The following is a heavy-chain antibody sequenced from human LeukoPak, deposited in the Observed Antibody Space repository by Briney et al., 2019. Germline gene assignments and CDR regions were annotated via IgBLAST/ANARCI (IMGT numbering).Heavy chain of an antibody. V-gene: IGHV3-74*01. CDR1: GFTFSNYW. J-gene: IGHJ5*02. CDR3: ARDNSVRDEAWWFNP. CDR2: INSDGSST. Sequence: GGSLRLSCAASGFTFSNYWMRWVRQAPGKGLVWVSHINSDGSSTTYADSVKGRFTISRDSAKSTLYLQMNSLRAEDTAVYYCARDNSVRDEAWWFNPWGQGTLVTVSS. D-gene: IGHD5-24*01.